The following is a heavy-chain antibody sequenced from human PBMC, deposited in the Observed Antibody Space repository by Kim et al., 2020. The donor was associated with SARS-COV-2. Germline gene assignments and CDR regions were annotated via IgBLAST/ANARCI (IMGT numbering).Heavy chain of an antibody. D-gene: IGHD5-12*01. CDR3: ARANNGYDKGLDV. V-gene: IGHV4-31*03. Sequence: SETLSLTCSVSGGSISSGGYYWSWIRQHPGKGLEWIGYICYSGSTYYNPSLKSRVTISVDTSKNQFSLKLSSVTAADTAVYSCARANNGYDKGLDVWGQGTPVTVSS. CDR2: ICYSGST. J-gene: IGHJ6*02. CDR1: GGSISSGGYY.